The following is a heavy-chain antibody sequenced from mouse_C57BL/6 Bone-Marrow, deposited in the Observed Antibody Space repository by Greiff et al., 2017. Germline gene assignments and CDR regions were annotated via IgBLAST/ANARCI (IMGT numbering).Heavy chain of an antibody. V-gene: IGHV1-76*01. Sequence: VQLQQSGAELVRPGASVKLSCKASGYTFTDYYINWVKQRPGQGLEWIARIYPGSGNTYYNEKFKGKATLTAEKSSSTAYMQLSSLTSEDSAVYFCARCYSNYPHYAMDYWGQGTSVTVSS. J-gene: IGHJ4*01. CDR1: GYTFTDYY. CDR2: IYPGSGNT. D-gene: IGHD2-5*01. CDR3: ARCYSNYPHYAMDY.